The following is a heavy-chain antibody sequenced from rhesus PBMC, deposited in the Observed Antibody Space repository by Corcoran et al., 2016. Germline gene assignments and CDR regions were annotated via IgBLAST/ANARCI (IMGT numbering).Heavy chain of an antibody. CDR2: IYDSDETT. Sequence: QVRLQESGPALVKPSETLSLTCAVSGVSIPSGNLWGWIRQSPGKGLEWIGGIYDSDETTAYAPSRKSRVTSSQDTPKKQFSLNLTAGTAADTAVYYCARRFYLRGNYHFDYWGQGLLVTVSS. J-gene: IGHJ4*01. V-gene: IGHV4-93*01. CDR3: ARRFYLRGNYHFDY. D-gene: IGHD2-27*01. CDR1: GVSIPSGNL.